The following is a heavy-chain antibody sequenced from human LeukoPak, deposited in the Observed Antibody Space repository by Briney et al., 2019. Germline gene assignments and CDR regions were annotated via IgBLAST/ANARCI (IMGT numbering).Heavy chain of an antibody. Sequence: GASVKVSCKASGYTFTSYAMNWVRQAPGQGLEWMGWINTNTGNPTYAQGFTGRFVFSLDTSVSTAYLQISSLKAEDTAVYYCARVSTGYCSSTSCYGSNSGDYWGQGTLVTVSS. V-gene: IGHV7-4-1*02. CDR1: GYTFTSYA. CDR2: INTNTGNP. D-gene: IGHD2-2*03. CDR3: ARVSTGYCSSTSCYGSNSGDY. J-gene: IGHJ4*02.